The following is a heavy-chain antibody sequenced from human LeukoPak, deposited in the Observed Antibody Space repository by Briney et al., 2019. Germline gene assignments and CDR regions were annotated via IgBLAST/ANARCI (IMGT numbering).Heavy chain of an antibody. V-gene: IGHV1-69*13. CDR2: IIPIFGTA. CDR1: GGTFSSYA. Sequence: SVKVSCKASGGTFSSYAISWVRQAPGQGLEWMGGIIPIFGTANYAQKFQGRVTITADESTSTAYMELSSLRSEDTAVYYCARDLEYQPGGMDVWGKGNTVTVSS. CDR3: ARDLEYQPGGMDV. D-gene: IGHD2-2*01. J-gene: IGHJ6*04.